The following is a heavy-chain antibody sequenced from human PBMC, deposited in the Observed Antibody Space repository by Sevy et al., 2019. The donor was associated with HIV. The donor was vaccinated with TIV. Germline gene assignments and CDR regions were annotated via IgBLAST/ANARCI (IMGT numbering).Heavy chain of an antibody. J-gene: IGHJ6*02. V-gene: IGHV3-30-3*01. D-gene: IGHD6-19*01. Sequence: GGCLRLSCAASGFTFSSYAMHWVRQAPGKGLEWVAVISYDGSNKYYADSVKGRFTISRDNSKNTLYLQMNSLRAEDTAVYYCARGDEQWLVPRDYYYGMDVWGQGTTVTVSS. CDR3: ARGDEQWLVPRDYYYGMDV. CDR2: ISYDGSNK. CDR1: GFTFSSYA.